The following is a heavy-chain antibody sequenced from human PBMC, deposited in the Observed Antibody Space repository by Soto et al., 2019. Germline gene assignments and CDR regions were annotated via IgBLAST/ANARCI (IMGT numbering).Heavy chain of an antibody. J-gene: IGHJ6*02. Sequence: LETLSLTCTVSGGSVISGSYYWSWIRQPPGKGLEWIGYIYYSGSTNYNPSLKSRVTISVDTSKNQFSLKLSSVTAADTAVYYCARHVYDFWSGYHYYYGMDVWGQGTTVTVSS. CDR2: IYYSGST. V-gene: IGHV4-61*01. CDR3: ARHVYDFWSGYHYYYGMDV. CDR1: GGSVISGSYY. D-gene: IGHD3-3*01.